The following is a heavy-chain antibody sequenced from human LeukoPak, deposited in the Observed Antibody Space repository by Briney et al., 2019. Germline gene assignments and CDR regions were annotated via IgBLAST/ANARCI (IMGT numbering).Heavy chain of an antibody. Sequence: GASVKVSCKASGGTFSSYAINWVRQAPGQGLEWMGAIIPIFGTAHYAQKFQSRVTITADGSTSSVYMELSSLRSEGTAVYYCARDRGGDGYIDHWGQGTLVTVSS. D-gene: IGHD5-24*01. CDR2: IIPIFGTA. CDR3: ARDRGGDGYIDH. CDR1: GGTFSSYA. V-gene: IGHV1-69*01. J-gene: IGHJ4*02.